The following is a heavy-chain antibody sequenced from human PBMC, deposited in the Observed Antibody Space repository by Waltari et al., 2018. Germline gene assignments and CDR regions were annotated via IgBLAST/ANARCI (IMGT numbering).Heavy chain of an antibody. Sequence: EVQLVESGGGLVKPGGSLRLSCAASGFTFSNAWMSWVRQAPGKGLEWVGRVKSKSDGGTRDYSAPVKGRFTISRDDSENTLYLKMNSLKTEDTAVYYCTTLFGDFWSGYFFDFWGQGTLVTVSS. CDR3: TTLFGDFWSGYFFDF. CDR2: VKSKSDGGTR. J-gene: IGHJ4*02. CDR1: GFTFSNAW. D-gene: IGHD3-3*01. V-gene: IGHV3-15*01.